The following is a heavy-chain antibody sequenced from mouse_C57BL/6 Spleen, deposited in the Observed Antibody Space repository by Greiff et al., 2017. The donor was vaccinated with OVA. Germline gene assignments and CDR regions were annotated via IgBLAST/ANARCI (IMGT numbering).Heavy chain of an antibody. D-gene: IGHD1-1*01. CDR2: IYPGSGST. CDR3: ARQFITPGYFDV. V-gene: IGHV1-55*01. CDR1: GYTFTSYW. J-gene: IGHJ1*03. Sequence: QVQLQQPGAELVKPGASVKMSCKASGYTFTSYWITWVKQRPGQGLEWIGDIYPGSGSTNYNEKFKSKATLTVDTSSSTAYMQLSSLTSEDSAVYYCARQFITPGYFDVWGTGTTVTVSA.